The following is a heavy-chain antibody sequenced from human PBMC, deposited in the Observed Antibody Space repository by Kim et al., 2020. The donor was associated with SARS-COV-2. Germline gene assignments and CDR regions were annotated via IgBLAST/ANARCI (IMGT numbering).Heavy chain of an antibody. CDR3: SGTRVSCAATLDF. V-gene: IGHV3-48*03. CDR2: ISTTGGIM. J-gene: IGHJ4*02. Sequence: GGSLRLSCVASGFTFKDSEMYWVRQAPGKGLEWISYISTTGGIMSYADSVKGRFTVSRDNANNTMFLRMNSLRVEDTAVYYCSGTRVSCAATLDFWGQGSLVTVSS. D-gene: IGHD3-10*01. CDR1: GFTFKDSE.